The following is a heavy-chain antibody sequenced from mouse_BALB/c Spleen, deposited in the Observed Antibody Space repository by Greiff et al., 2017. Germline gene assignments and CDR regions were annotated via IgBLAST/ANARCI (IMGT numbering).Heavy chain of an antibody. V-gene: IGHV14-4*02. CDR1: GFNIKDYY. Sequence: VQLKQSGAELVRSGASVKLSCTASGFNIKDYYMHWVKQRPEQGLEWIGWIDPENGDTEYAPKFQGKATMTADTSSNTAYLQLSSLTSEDTAVYYCNKEYGDPTCFGYWGQGTTLTVSS. D-gene: IGHD2-13*01. J-gene: IGHJ2*01. CDR3: NKEYGDPTCFGY. CDR2: IDPENGDT.